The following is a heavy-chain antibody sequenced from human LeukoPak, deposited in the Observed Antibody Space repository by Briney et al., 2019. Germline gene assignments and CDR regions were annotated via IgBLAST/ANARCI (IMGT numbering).Heavy chain of an antibody. V-gene: IGHV4-4*07. Sequence: SETLSLTCTVSGGSISSYYWSWIRQPAGQGLEWIGRIYSSGSANYNPSLKSRVTMSVDTSKNHSSLKLTSVTAADTAVYYCARESGNSTTRSFDYWGQGTLVTVSS. CDR1: GGSISSYY. CDR2: IYSSGSA. D-gene: IGHD1-26*01. J-gene: IGHJ4*02. CDR3: ARESGNSTTRSFDY.